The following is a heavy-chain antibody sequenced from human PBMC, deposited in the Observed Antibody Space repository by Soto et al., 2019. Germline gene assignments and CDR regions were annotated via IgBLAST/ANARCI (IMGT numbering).Heavy chain of an antibody. CDR3: AKEGGYYGSGSYYNP. Sequence: EVQLLESGGGLVQPGGSLRLSCADSGFTFSNYGMTWVRQAPGKGLEWVSGMSGSGDRTYYADSVKGRFTISRDNSKNTLYLQLNSLRAEDTAVYYCAKEGGYYGSGSYYNPWGQGTMVTVYS. V-gene: IGHV3-23*01. CDR2: MSGSGDRT. D-gene: IGHD3-10*01. J-gene: IGHJ5*02. CDR1: GFTFSNYG.